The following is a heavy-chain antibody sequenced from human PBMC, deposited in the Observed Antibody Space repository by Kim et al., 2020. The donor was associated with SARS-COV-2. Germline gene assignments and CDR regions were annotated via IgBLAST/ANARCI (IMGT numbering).Heavy chain of an antibody. CDR1: GFTFGSFA. CDR3: AKGGHRSPFDY. CDR2: ISGKGDET. Sequence: GGSLRLSCAPSGFTFGSFAMTWVRQAPGKGLEWVSTISGKGDETYYTDSVRGRFTVSRDNYKNSLYLQMNRLRAEDTAVYYCAKGGHRSPFDYWGQGNLV. V-gene: IGHV3-23*01. D-gene: IGHD1-26*01. J-gene: IGHJ4*02.